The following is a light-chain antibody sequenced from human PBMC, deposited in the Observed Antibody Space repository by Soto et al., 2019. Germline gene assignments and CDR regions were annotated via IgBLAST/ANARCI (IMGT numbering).Light chain of an antibody. CDR1: QGISSY. CDR3: QQLYRYPLS. V-gene: IGKV1-9*01. J-gene: IGKJ4*01. CDR2: AAS. Sequence: QLTQSPSSLSASVGDRVTITCRASQGISSYLAWYQQKPGKVPKLLISAASTLESGVPLRFSGGGFGTDFTLTISSLQPEDFVTYYCQQLYRYPLSFGGGTKVEIK.